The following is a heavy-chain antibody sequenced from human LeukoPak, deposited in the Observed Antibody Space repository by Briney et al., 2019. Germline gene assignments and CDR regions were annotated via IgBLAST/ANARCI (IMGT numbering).Heavy chain of an antibody. CDR1: GYTFTSYG. Sequence: GASVKVTCKASGYTFTSYGISWVRQAPGQGLEWMGWISAYNGNTNYAQKLQGRVTMTTDTSTRTAYMELRSLRSDDTAVYYCARDDEEQWLVGSFDYWGQGTLVTVSS. CDR3: ARDDEEQWLVGSFDY. D-gene: IGHD6-19*01. CDR2: ISAYNGNT. J-gene: IGHJ4*02. V-gene: IGHV1-18*01.